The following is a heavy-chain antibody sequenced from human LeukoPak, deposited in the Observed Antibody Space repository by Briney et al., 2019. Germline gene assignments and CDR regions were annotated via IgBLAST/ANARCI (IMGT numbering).Heavy chain of an antibody. CDR3: ARVPYDYVWGSPKNWFDP. CDR2: IIPIFGTA. Sequence: SVKVSCKASGYTFTGYYMHWVRQAPGQGLEWMGGIIPIFGTANYAQKFQGRVTITADKSTSTAYMELSSLRSEDTAVYYCARVPYDYVWGSPKNWFDPWGQGTLVTVSS. V-gene: IGHV1-69*06. CDR1: GYTFTGYY. J-gene: IGHJ5*02. D-gene: IGHD3-16*01.